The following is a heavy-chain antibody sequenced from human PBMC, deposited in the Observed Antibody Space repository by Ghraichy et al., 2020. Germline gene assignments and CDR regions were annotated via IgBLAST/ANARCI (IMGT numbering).Heavy chain of an antibody. CDR1: GGSFSKYY. CDR2: VSHSGNT. D-gene: IGHD4-17*01. V-gene: IGHV4-34*01. CDR3: ARWTFGDYGKTQY. J-gene: IGHJ4*02. Sequence: SETLSLTCAVYGGSFSKYYWSWIRQPPGKGLEWIGEVSHSGNTTYNPSLANRVTVSVDTSKNQLSLKLNSVTAADTAVYFCARWTFGDYGKTQYWGQGTLVSVSS.